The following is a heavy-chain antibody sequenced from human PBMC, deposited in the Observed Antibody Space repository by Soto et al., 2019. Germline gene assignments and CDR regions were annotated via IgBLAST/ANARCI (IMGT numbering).Heavy chain of an antibody. CDR3: AKDRGSGWYENWFDP. CDR1: GFTFSSYA. V-gene: IGHV3-23*01. D-gene: IGHD6-19*01. Sequence: EVQLLESGGGLVQPGGSLRLSCAASGFTFSSYAMNWVRQAPGKGLXXXSAISGSGGSLNYADAVQGRFTISRDNSKNTLYLQMNSLRAEDTAVYYCAKDRGSGWYENWFDPWGQGTLVTVSS. CDR2: ISGSGGSL. J-gene: IGHJ5*02.